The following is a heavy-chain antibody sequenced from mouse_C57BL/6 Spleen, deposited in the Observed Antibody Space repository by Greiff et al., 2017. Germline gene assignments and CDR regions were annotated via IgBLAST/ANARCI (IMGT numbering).Heavy chain of an antibody. CDR2: IYPGDGDT. D-gene: IGHD2-2*01. Sequence: QVQLQQPGPELVKPGASVKISCKASGYAFSSSWMNWVKQRPGKGLEWIGRIYPGDGDTNYNGKFKGKATLTADKSSSTAYMQLSSLTSEDSAVYFCAYGYEDAMDYWGQGTSVTVSS. J-gene: IGHJ4*01. CDR1: GYAFSSSW. CDR3: AYGYEDAMDY. V-gene: IGHV1-82*01.